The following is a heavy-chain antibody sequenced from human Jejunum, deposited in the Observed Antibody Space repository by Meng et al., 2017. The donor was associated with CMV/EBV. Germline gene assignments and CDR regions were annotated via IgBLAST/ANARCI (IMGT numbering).Heavy chain of an antibody. J-gene: IGHJ4*02. D-gene: IGHD3-3*01. CDR2: IYWNDYR. CDR3: VHTGNNWSRDYREYYFHY. CDR1: SLSTSGVG. V-gene: IGHV2-5*04. Sequence: SLSTSGVGVGWILQPPAKTLEWLALIYWNDYRRYRPSLQSRLTVTKDSSKNQVVLTVTDVDPVDAGTYYCVHTGNNWSRDYREYYFHYWGQGTLVTVSS.